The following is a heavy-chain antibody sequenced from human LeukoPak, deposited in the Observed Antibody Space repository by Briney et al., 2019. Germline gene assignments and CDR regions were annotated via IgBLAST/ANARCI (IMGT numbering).Heavy chain of an antibody. CDR1: GGSISSSTYY. D-gene: IGHD1-14*01. J-gene: IGHJ6*03. CDR2: IYYSGST. CDR3: ARSEPEYYYYYMDV. V-gene: IGHV4-61*05. Sequence: PSETLSLTCTVSGGSISSSTYYWGWIRQPPGKGLEWIGYIYYSGSTNYNPSLKSRVTISVDTSKNQFSLKLSSVTAADTAVYYCARSEPEYYYYYMDVWGKGTTVTVSS.